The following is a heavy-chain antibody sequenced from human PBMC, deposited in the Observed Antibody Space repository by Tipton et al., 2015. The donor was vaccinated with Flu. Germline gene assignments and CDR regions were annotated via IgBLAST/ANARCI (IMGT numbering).Heavy chain of an antibody. CDR3: ARDRQITMIGRDAFDI. J-gene: IGHJ3*02. V-gene: IGHV4-4*07. Sequence: TLSLTCTVSGGSISSYYWSWIRQPAGKGLEWIGRLYTSGSTNYNPSLRSRVTMSVDTSKNQFSLKLSSVTAADTAVYYCARDRQITMIGRDAFDIWGQGTMVTVSS. CDR1: GGSISSYY. D-gene: IGHD3-22*01. CDR2: LYTSGST.